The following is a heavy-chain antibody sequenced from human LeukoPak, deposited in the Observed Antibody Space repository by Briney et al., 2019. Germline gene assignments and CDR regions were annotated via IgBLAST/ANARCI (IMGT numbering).Heavy chain of an antibody. Sequence: SETLSLTCTVSGGSISSYYWSWIRQPPGKGLEWIGSIYYSGTTYYNPSLKSRVTISVDTSRNQFSLRLSSVTAADTAVYYCARDYYDGSGQRGSFDYWGQGTLITVSS. CDR1: GGSISSYY. CDR3: ARDYYDGSGQRGSFDY. J-gene: IGHJ4*02. V-gene: IGHV4-59*12. D-gene: IGHD3-22*01. CDR2: IYYSGTT.